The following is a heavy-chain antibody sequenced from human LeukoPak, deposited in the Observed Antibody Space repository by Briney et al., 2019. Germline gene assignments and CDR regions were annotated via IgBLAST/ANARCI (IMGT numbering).Heavy chain of an antibody. CDR1: GGSINNRNYY. J-gene: IGHJ4*01. CDR3: ARLPDYFGKGYFDS. V-gene: IGHV4-39*01. Sequence: PSETLSLTCSVSGGSINNRNYYWGWVRQPPGKELEWIGHIYFGGSTFYNPSLKSRLTMSIDTSKDQFSLNINSVAAADTAVYYCARLPDYFGKGYFDSWGRGTLVTVFS. D-gene: IGHD5-12*01. CDR2: IYFGGST.